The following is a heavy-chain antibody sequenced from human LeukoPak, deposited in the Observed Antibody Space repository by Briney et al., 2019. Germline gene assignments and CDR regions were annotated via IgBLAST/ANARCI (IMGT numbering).Heavy chain of an antibody. Sequence: SGTLSLTCTVSAYSISDGFVWGWIRQAPGKGLEWIGSIYHSGTSYYNPSLKSRISISVVTSKNQFSLNLSSVTAADTAVYYCTRLSHVAGAPKVSWFDPWGQGTLVTVSS. V-gene: IGHV4-38-2*02. D-gene: IGHD1-26*01. CDR3: TRLSHVAGAPKVSWFDP. CDR2: IYHSGTS. J-gene: IGHJ5*02. CDR1: AYSISDGFV.